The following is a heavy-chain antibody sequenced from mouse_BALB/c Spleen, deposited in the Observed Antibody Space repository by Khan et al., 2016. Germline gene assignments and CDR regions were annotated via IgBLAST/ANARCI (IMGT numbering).Heavy chain of an antibody. CDR3: ATWDYYSSAFAY. D-gene: IGHD1-2*01. J-gene: IGHJ3*01. CDR1: GDSITSGH. CDR2: ISHSGDS. Sequence: EVQLQESGPSLAKPSQTLSLTCSVTGDSITSGHWNWIRKFPGNKFDFMGYISHSGDSYYNPSLKSRISITRDTSKNPYYLQLNSVTTEDTATYYCATWDYYSSAFAYWGQGTLVTVSA. V-gene: IGHV3-8*02.